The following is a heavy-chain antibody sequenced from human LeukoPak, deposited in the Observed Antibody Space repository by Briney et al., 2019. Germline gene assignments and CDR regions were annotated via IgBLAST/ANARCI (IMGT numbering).Heavy chain of an antibody. J-gene: IGHJ4*02. CDR1: AFTLTIKA. Sequence: AGSLSLSCVPSAFTLTIKAMRWVSQAPGKGLEWGWVESSARSTYYADSVTGRFTSSRTITKNTVYLQISLQLDSVTHVYYSVYRDTSGYHYFDRWGQGTLVTVSS. CDR2: ESSARST. V-gene: IGHV3-23*05. CDR3: VYRDTSGYHYFDR. D-gene: IGHD3-22*01.